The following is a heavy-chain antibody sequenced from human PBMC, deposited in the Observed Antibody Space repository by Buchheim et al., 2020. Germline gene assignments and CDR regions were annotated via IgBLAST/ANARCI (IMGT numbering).Heavy chain of an antibody. J-gene: IGHJ4*02. CDR3: AKDDLGIVGATNDY. Sequence: EVQLLESGGGLVQPGGSLRLSCAASGFTFSSYAMSWVRQAPGKGLEWGSAISGSGGSTYYADSVKGRFTITRDNSKNTLYLQMNTLRAEDTAIYYCAKDDLGIVGATNDYWGQGTL. D-gene: IGHD1-26*01. V-gene: IGHV3-23*01. CDR1: GFTFSSYA. CDR2: ISGSGGST.